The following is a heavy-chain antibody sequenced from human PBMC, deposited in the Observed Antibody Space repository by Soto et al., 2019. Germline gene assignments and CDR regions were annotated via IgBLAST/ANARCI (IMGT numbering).Heavy chain of an antibody. D-gene: IGHD3-10*01. CDR3: VRDRIAGSGSCDN. CDR1: GFTFNNYW. Sequence: GGSLRLSCAAPGFTFNNYWMHWVRQAPGKGLVWVSRIKTDGSSPNYADSVEGRFTISSDNAKNTLYLQMNSLRAEDTAVYYCVRDRIAGSGSCDNWGQGTLVTVSS. CDR2: IKTDGSSP. J-gene: IGHJ4*02. V-gene: IGHV3-74*01.